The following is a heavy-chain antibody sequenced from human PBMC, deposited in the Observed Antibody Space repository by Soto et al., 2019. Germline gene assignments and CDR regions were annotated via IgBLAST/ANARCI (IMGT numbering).Heavy chain of an antibody. CDR3: ARGRLYRSGWYFDS. V-gene: IGHV3-23*01. D-gene: IGHD6-19*01. J-gene: IGHJ4*01. CDR1: EFTVSRYA. CDR2: ISSIDGDT. Sequence: DVQVLESGGGLVQPGGSLRLSCAASEFTVSRYAMTWVRQAPGKGLEWVSLISSIDGDTYYADSVKGRFTISRDNSKNTLFLQMNSLRAEDTAQYYCARGRLYRSGWYFDSWGQGTLVTVSS.